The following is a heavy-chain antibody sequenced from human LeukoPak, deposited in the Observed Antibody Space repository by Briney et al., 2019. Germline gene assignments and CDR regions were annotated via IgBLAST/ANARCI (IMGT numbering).Heavy chain of an antibody. CDR3: ARRGADDAFDI. V-gene: IGHV4-39*07. D-gene: IGHD2-15*01. J-gene: IGHJ3*02. Sequence: SETLSLTCTVSVGSISSSSCYWGWIRQPPGKGLEWIGSMYYSGSTYYNPSLKSRVTISVDTSKNQFSLKLSSVTAADTAVYYCARRGADDAFDIWGQGTMVTVSS. CDR2: MYYSGST. CDR1: VGSISSSSCY.